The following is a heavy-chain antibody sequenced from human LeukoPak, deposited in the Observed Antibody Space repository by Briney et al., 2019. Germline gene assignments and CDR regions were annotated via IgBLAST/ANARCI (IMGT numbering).Heavy chain of an antibody. Sequence: SETLSLTCTVSGGSTGNDYRSWIRQPAGKGLEWIGRIHVGGTTNYNPSFNSRLTISLDESKNQFSLTLSSVTAAVTAIYHCARDDQLGYCSGGTCNPHYFCYMDFWGKGTTVTVSS. CDR1: GGSTGNDY. D-gene: IGHD2-15*01. CDR2: IHVGGTT. J-gene: IGHJ6*03. V-gene: IGHV4-4*07. CDR3: ARDDQLGYCSGGTCNPHYFCYMDF.